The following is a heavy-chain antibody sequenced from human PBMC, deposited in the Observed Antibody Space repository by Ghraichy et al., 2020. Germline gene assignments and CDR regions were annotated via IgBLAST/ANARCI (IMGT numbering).Heavy chain of an antibody. D-gene: IGHD3-3*01. CDR3: ARERGLRFLESNNWFDP. Sequence: ASVKVSCKASGYTFTGYYMHWVRQAPGQGLEWMGRINPNSGGTNYAQKFQGRVTMTRDTSISTAYMELSRLRSDDTAVYYCARERGLRFLESNNWFDPLGQGTLVTVSS. CDR2: INPNSGGT. CDR1: GYTFTGYY. J-gene: IGHJ5*02. V-gene: IGHV1-2*06.